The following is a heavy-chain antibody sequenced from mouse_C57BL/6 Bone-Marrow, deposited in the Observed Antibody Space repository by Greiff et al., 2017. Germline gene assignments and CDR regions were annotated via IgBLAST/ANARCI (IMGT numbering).Heavy chain of an antibody. CDR3: ERRGYYGSSSNWYFDV. Sequence: QVQLQQPGAELVRPGTLVQLSCKASGYTFTSYWMHWVKQRPGQGLEWIGVIDPSDSYTNYNQKFKGKATLTVDTSYSTAYMQLSRLTSEESAVYYCERRGYYGSSSNWYFDVWGTGTTVTVSS. V-gene: IGHV1-59*01. CDR2: IDPSDSYT. CDR1: GYTFTSYW. J-gene: IGHJ1*03. D-gene: IGHD1-1*01.